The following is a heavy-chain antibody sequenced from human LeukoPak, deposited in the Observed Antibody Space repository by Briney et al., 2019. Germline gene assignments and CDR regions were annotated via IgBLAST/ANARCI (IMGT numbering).Heavy chain of an antibody. D-gene: IGHD2-21*02. CDR2: IYYSGGT. V-gene: IGHV4-39*01. Sequence: PSETLSLTCTVSGGSISSSSYYWGWIRQPPGKGLEWIGSIYYSGGTYYNPSLKSRVTISVDTSKNQFSLKLSSVTAADTAVYYCARQEYCGGDCYSQYFDYWGQGTLVTVSS. J-gene: IGHJ4*02. CDR3: ARQEYCGGDCYSQYFDY. CDR1: GGSISSSSYY.